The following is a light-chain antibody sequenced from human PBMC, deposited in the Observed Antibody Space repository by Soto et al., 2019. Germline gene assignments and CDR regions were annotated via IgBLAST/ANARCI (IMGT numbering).Light chain of an antibody. Sequence: QSALTQPASVSGSPGQSITISCTGNSSDVGGYNYVSWYQQHPGKAPKLMIYDVSNRPSGVSNRFSGSKSANTASLTISGLQAEDEADYYCSSYTGSSTYVVFGGGTQLTVL. CDR3: SSYTGSSTYVV. V-gene: IGLV2-14*01. CDR1: SSDVGGYNY. CDR2: DVS. J-gene: IGLJ2*01.